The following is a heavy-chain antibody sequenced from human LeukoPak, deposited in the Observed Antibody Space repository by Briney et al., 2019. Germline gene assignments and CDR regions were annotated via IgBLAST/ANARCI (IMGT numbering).Heavy chain of an antibody. Sequence: GGSLRLSCAASGFTFSSYWIHWVRQAPGKGLLWVSRINPDGLSTSHADPVKGRFTISRDNAKNTLYLQMNSLRAEDTAVYYCASPNPNSPITIFGVVDAFDIWGQGTMVTVSS. J-gene: IGHJ3*02. CDR3: ASPNPNSPITIFGVVDAFDI. CDR2: INPDGLST. V-gene: IGHV3-74*01. CDR1: GFTFSSYW. D-gene: IGHD3-3*01.